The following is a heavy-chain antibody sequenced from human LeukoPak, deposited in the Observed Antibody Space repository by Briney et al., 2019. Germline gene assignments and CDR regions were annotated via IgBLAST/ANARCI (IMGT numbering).Heavy chain of an antibody. CDR3: AKDGSIPWGYYMDV. CDR1: AFTFSSYS. V-gene: IGHV3-21*01. D-gene: IGHD2-2*02. J-gene: IGHJ6*03. CDR2: ISTSSSYI. Sequence: GGSLRLSCAAYAFTFSSYSMNWVRQAPGKGLEWVSFISTSSSYIYYADSVKGRFTISRDDAKKSLYLEMNSLRAEDTAVYSCAKDGSIPWGYYMDVWGKGTTVTISS.